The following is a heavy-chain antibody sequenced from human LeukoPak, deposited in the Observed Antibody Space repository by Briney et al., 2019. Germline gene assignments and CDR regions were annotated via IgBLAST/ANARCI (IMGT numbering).Heavy chain of an antibody. J-gene: IGHJ5*02. CDR1: GYTFSGYY. D-gene: IGHD1-26*01. V-gene: IGHV1-2*02. Sequence: ASAKVSCKASGYTFSGYYIHWVRQSPGQGLEWMGWMNPNRGATNYAQKFQGRVTMTRDTSISTAYLELSRLRSDDTAVYFCARGGSSRILPYNWFDPWGQGTLVTVSS. CDR3: ARGGSSRILPYNWFDP. CDR2: MNPNRGAT.